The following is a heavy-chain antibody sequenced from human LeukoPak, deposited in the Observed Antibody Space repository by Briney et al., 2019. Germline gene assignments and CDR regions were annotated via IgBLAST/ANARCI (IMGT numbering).Heavy chain of an antibody. Sequence: GGSLRLSCAASGFTFSSYSMNWVRQAPGKGLEWVSYISTSSSTIYYADSVKGRFTISRDNAKNSLYLQMNSLRAEDTAVYYCARYSDFWGGPIPMYYMDVWGKGTTVTVSS. CDR1: GFTFSSYS. J-gene: IGHJ6*03. D-gene: IGHD3-3*01. CDR3: ARYSDFWGGPIPMYYMDV. CDR2: ISTSSSTI. V-gene: IGHV3-48*04.